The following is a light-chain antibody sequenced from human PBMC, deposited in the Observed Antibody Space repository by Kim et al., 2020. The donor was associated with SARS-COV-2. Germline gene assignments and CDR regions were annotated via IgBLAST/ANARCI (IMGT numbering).Light chain of an antibody. Sequence: GKTVTISCPRSNGSIASNYVPWYQQRPGSAPTTVIYEDNQRPSGVPDRFSGSIDSSSNSASLTISGLKTKDEADYYCQSYDSSNWVFGGGTQLTVL. CDR2: EDN. J-gene: IGLJ3*02. CDR1: NGSIASNY. CDR3: QSYDSSNWV. V-gene: IGLV6-57*03.